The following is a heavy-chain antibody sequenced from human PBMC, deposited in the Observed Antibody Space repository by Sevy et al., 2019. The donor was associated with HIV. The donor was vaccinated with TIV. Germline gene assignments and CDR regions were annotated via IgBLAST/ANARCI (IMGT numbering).Heavy chain of an antibody. D-gene: IGHD6-19*01. V-gene: IGHV3-23*01. Sequence: GGSLRLSCVVSGFSLSTYAMSWVRQAPGKGLEWVSSMSCSGGSRYYVDSVKGRFTISRDISKNTLYLQMNTLRDDDTAIYYCAKVNTSGWSSDDAFDIWGQGTMVTVSS. CDR3: AKVNTSGWSSDDAFDI. CDR2: MSCSGGSR. CDR1: GFSLSTYA. J-gene: IGHJ3*02.